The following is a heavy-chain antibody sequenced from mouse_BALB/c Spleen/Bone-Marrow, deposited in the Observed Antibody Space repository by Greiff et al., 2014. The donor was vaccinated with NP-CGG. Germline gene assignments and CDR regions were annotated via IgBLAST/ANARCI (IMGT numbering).Heavy chain of an antibody. J-gene: IGHJ1*01. D-gene: IGHD2-3*01. V-gene: IGHV1S81*02. CDR2: INPSNGGT. CDR1: GYNFTSYY. Sequence: VKLQESGAELVKPGASVKLSCKASGYNFTSYYMSWVKQRPGQGLEWIGEINPSNGGTNFNEKFKSKATLTVDKSSSTAYMQISRLTSEDSAVYYCTRSDGYYVPHWYFDVWGAGTTVTVSS. CDR3: TRSDGYYVPHWYFDV.